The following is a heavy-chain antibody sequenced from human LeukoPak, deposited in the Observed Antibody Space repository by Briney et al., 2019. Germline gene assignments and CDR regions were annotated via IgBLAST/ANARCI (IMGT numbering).Heavy chain of an antibody. CDR1: GFTFSSYE. V-gene: IGHV3-48*03. Sequence: GGSLRLSCAASGFTFSSYEMNWVRQAPGKGLEWVSYISSSGSTIYYADSAKGRFTISRDNAKSSLYLQMSSLRAEDTAVYYCARESLNCFDPWGQGTLVTVSS. J-gene: IGHJ5*02. CDR2: ISSSGSTI. CDR3: ARESLNCFDP.